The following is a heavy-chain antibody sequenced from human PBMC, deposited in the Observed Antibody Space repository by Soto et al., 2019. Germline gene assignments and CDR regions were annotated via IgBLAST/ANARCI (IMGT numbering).Heavy chain of an antibody. CDR3: ARVGVGLAAPRVWPY. Sequence: ASVKVSCKASGYTFTSYGISWVRQAPGQGLEWMAWINPYNGNTKYAEKFLGRVTVTTDTSTATAYMEVRSLTSDDTAVFYGARVGVGLAAPRVWPYWGQGTPVTVSS. CDR2: INPYNGNT. D-gene: IGHD6-13*01. V-gene: IGHV1-18*01. CDR1: GYTFTSYG. J-gene: IGHJ4*02.